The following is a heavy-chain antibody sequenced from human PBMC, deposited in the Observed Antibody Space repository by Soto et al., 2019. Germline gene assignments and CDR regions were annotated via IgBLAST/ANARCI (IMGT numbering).Heavy chain of an antibody. D-gene: IGHD4-17*01. CDR3: ARDHGDEGGWFDP. Sequence: QVQLQESGPGLVKASQTLSLVCTVSGGFVSSGIYYWSWIRQPPGKGLEWIGYIYYNGDTFYNPSLKSRVSISLDMSKHQFSLKVNSVTAADTAVYYCARDHGDEGGWFDPWGQGTLVTVSS. V-gene: IGHV4-30-4*01. J-gene: IGHJ5*02. CDR1: GGFVSSGIYY. CDR2: IYYNGDT.